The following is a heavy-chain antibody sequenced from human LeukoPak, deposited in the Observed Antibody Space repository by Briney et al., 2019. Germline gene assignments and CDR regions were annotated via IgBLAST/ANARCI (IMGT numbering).Heavy chain of an antibody. Sequence: NPGGSLRLSCAASGFTFSSYGMHWVRQAPGKGLEWVSSISSSSSYIYYADSVKGRFTISRDNAKNSLYLQMNSLRAEDTAVYYCARDGGTMTVDYWGQGTLVTVSS. J-gene: IGHJ4*02. V-gene: IGHV3-21*01. CDR1: GFTFSSYG. D-gene: IGHD3-22*01. CDR2: ISSSSSYI. CDR3: ARDGGTMTVDY.